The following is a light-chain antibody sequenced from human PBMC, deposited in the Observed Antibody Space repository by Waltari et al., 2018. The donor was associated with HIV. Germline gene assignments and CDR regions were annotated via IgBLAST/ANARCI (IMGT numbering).Light chain of an antibody. CDR3: QQANSLFSLT. J-gene: IGKJ4*01. CDR1: QGISTW. CDR2: GAS. V-gene: IGKV1D-12*01. Sequence: DIQMTQSPSSVSASIGDRVTITCRASQGISTWLAWYQQKPGKAPNLLIYGASRLQSGVPSRFSGSGSGRDFVLTISSLQPEDFATYYCQQANSLFSLTFGGGTKVEMK.